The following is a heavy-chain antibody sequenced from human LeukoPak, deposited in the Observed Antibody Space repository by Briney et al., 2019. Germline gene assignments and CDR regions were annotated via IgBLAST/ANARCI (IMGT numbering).Heavy chain of an antibody. V-gene: IGHV1-2*02. J-gene: IGHJ4*02. Sequence: ASVKVSCMASGHTFTGYYMHWVRQAPGQGLEWMGWINPNSGGTNYAQKFQGRVTMTRDTSISTAYMELSRLRSDDTAVYYCARSDGYSGYDYEDYWGQGTLVTVSS. CDR2: INPNSGGT. D-gene: IGHD5-12*01. CDR1: GHTFTGYY. CDR3: ARSDGYSGYDYEDY.